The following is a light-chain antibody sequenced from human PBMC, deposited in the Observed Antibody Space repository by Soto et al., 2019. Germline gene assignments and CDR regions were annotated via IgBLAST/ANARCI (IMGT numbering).Light chain of an antibody. V-gene: IGKV1-17*01. CDR1: QSISNC. CDR3: QQVNSYPLT. J-gene: IGKJ4*01. CDR2: GAS. Sequence: DIQMTQSPSSLSASVGDRLTISFRASQSISNCLGWYQQKPGKAPKLLIYGASNLQSGVPSRFSGSGSGTEFTLTISSLQPEDFATYYCQQVNSYPLTFGGGTKVDIK.